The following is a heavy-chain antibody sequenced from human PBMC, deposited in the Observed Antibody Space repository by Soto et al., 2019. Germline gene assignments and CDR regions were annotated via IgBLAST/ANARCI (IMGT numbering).Heavy chain of an antibody. CDR3: ARGEIAPSDYYYYGMDV. V-gene: IGHV4-61*01. CDR1: GGSVSSGSYY. Sequence: SETLSLTCTVSGGSVSSGSYYWSWIRQPPGKGLEWIGYIYYSGSTNYNPSLKSRVTISVDTSKNQFSLKLSSVTAADTAVYYCARGEIAPSDYYYYGMDVWGQGTTVTVSS. CDR2: IYYSGST. D-gene: IGHD1-26*01. J-gene: IGHJ6*02.